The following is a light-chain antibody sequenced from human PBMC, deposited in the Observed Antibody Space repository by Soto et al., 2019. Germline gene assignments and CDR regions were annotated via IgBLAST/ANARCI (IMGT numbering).Light chain of an antibody. J-gene: IGLJ2*01. Sequence: QSALTQPPSASGSPGQSVTISCTGTSSDVGGYNFVSWYQQHPGKAPKLMIYEVSERPSGVPDRFSGSKSGNTASLTVSGVQAEDEADYYCSLYAGSNIVVFGGGTKLPVL. CDR3: SLYAGSNIVV. CDR1: SSDVGGYNF. V-gene: IGLV2-8*01. CDR2: EVS.